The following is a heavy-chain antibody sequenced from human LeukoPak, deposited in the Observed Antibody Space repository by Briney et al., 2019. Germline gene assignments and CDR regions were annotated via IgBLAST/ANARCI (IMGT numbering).Heavy chain of an antibody. CDR3: ARDTRRNYYDSSGYGDAFDI. V-gene: IGHV3-30-3*01. CDR2: ISYDGSNK. D-gene: IGHD3-22*01. Sequence: GGSLRLSCAASGFTFSSYAMHWVRQAPGKGLEWVAVISYDGSNKYYADSVKGRFTISRDNSKNTLYLQMNSLRAEDTAVYYCARDTRRNYYDSSGYGDAFDIWGQGTMVTVSS. J-gene: IGHJ3*02. CDR1: GFTFSSYA.